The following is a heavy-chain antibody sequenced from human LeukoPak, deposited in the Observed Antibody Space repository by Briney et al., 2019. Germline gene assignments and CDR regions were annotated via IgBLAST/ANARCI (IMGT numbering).Heavy chain of an antibody. CDR2: IIPIFGTA. CDR3: ARDCSCTSCYRDAFDI. J-gene: IGHJ3*02. V-gene: IGHV1-69*13. CDR1: GGTFRSYA. Sequence: SVKVSCKASGGTFRSYAISWVRQAPGQGLEWMGGIIPIFGTANYAQKFQGRVTINADESTSTAYMELSSLRSEDTAVYYCARDCSCTSCYRDAFDIWGQGTMVTVSS. D-gene: IGHD2-2*02.